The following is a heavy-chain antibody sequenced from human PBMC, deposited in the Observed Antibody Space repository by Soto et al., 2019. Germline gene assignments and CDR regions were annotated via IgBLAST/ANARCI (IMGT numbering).Heavy chain of an antibody. CDR1: GFNFKKFA. D-gene: IGHD6-19*01. Sequence: GGSLRLSCEASGFNFKKFAMGWVRQAPGEGLEWVSGISCCGGSTFYADSVKGRFSLARDDSKNTLSLQLNSLRVEDTAHYYCAKADGEQWLIPHLDNWGQGTQVTVS. CDR2: ISCCGGST. J-gene: IGHJ1*01. V-gene: IGHV3-23*01. CDR3: AKADGEQWLIPHLDN.